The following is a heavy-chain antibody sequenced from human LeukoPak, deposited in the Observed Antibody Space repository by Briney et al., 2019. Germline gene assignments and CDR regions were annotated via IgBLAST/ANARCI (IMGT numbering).Heavy chain of an antibody. CDR1: GYTFTGYY. J-gene: IGHJ3*02. D-gene: IGHD7-27*01. CDR2: INPNSGGT. V-gene: IGHV1-2*02. Sequence: ASVKVSCKASGYTFTGYYMHWVRQAPGQGLEWMGWINPNSGGTNSAQKFQGRVTMTRDTSISTAYMELSRLRSDDTAVYYCARPRTWGPQRADAFDIWGQGTMITVSS. CDR3: ARPRTWGPQRADAFDI.